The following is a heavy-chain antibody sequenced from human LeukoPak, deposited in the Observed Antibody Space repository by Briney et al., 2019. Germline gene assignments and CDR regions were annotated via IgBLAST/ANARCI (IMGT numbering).Heavy chain of an antibody. D-gene: IGHD3-10*01. CDR2: ISSSSSYI. CDR3: ARAGTYYYGSGDGFDY. J-gene: IGHJ4*02. V-gene: IGHV3-21*01. CDR1: GFTFSSYS. Sequence: GGSLRLSCAASGFTFSSYSMNWVRQAPGKGLEWVSSISSSSSYIYYADSVKGRFTISRDNAKNSLYLQMNSLRAKDTAVYYCARAGTYYYGSGDGFDYWGQGTLVTVSS.